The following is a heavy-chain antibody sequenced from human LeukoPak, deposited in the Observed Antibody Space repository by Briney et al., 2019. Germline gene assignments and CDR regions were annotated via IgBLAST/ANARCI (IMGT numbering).Heavy chain of an antibody. CDR1: GGSISSGDCY. D-gene: IGHD3-16*01. Sequence: SETLSLTCTVSGGSISSGDCYWSWIRQPPGKGLEWIGYIYDSGSTYYNPSLKSRVTISVDTSKNQFSLKLSSVTAADTAVYYCARESGGLGAYFDYWGQGTLVTVSS. CDR3: ARESGGLGAYFDY. V-gene: IGHV4-30-4*08. CDR2: IYDSGST. J-gene: IGHJ4*02.